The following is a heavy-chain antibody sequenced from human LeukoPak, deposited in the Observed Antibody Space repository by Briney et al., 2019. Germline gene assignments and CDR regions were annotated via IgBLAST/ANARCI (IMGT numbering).Heavy chain of an antibody. J-gene: IGHJ4*02. V-gene: IGHV3-30*03. Sequence: GRSLRLSCAASGFTFSSYGMHWVRQAPGKGLEWVAVISYDGSNKYYADSVKGRFTISGDNSKNTLYLQMNSLRAEDTAVYYCAHIRTAMPAFDYWGQGTLVTVSS. D-gene: IGHD5-18*01. CDR3: AHIRTAMPAFDY. CDR1: GFTFSSYG. CDR2: ISYDGSNK.